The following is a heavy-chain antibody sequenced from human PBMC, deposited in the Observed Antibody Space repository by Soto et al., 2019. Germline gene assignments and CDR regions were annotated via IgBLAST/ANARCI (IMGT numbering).Heavy chain of an antibody. D-gene: IGHD3-10*01. CDR1: GYTFTSYA. Sequence: ASVKASCRASGYTFTSYAMHWVRQAPGRRLEWMGWINAGNGNTKYSQNFQGRVTTTRDTSASTAYMEPSSLRSEDTAVYYCASVREVLGERWAIFSSGEYFGYLGQGNLVSVCS. V-gene: IGHV1-3*01. CDR3: ASVREVLGERWAIFSSGEYFGY. CDR2: INAGNGNT. J-gene: IGHJ4*02.